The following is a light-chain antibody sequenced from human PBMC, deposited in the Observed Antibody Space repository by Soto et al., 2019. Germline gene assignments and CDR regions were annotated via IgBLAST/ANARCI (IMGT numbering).Light chain of an antibody. CDR2: GAS. Sequence: EIVLTQSPGTLSLSPGERATLSCRASQSVSSSYLAWYQQKPGQAPRLLIYGASSRATGIPDRFSGSGSGTDFTLTISRLVPEDFALYYCQQYGSSPRTFGQGTKVDI. CDR3: QQYGSSPRT. V-gene: IGKV3-20*01. J-gene: IGKJ1*01. CDR1: QSVSSSY.